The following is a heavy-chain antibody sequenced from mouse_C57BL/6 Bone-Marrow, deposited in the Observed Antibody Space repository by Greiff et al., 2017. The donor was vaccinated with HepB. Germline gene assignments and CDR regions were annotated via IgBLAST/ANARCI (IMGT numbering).Heavy chain of an antibody. J-gene: IGHJ3*01. CDR2: IYPGDGDT. CDR3: ASTPLAY. V-gene: IGHV1-82*01. CDR1: GYAFSSSW. Sequence: QVQLKESGPELVKPGASVKISCKASGYAFSSSWMNWVKQRPGKGLEWIGRIYPGDGDTNYNGKFKGKATLTADKSSSTAYMQLSSLTSEDSAVYFCASTPLAYWGQGTLVTVSA.